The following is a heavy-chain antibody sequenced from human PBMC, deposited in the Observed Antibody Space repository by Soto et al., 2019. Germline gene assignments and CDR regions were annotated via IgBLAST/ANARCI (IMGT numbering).Heavy chain of an antibody. J-gene: IGHJ6*02. V-gene: IGHV2-5*02. CDR3: AHKGGRGAGMVV. Sequence: QITLRESGPTLVKPTQTLTLTCTFSGFSLSTNEVGVGWIRQPPGKALEWLALIYWDGDKRYRPSLKSRLTITKDTSTNEVVLTMTNMDPVDTGIYYCAHKGGRGAGMVVWGQGITVTVSS. CDR1: GFSLSTNEVG. CDR2: IYWDGDK. D-gene: IGHD2-15*01.